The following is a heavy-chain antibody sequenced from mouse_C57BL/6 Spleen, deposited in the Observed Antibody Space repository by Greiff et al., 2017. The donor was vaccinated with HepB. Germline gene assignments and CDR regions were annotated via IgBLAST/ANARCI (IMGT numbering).Heavy chain of an antibody. Sequence: QVQLQQSGAELVKPGASVKISCKASGYAFSSYWMNWVKQRPGKGLEWIGQIYPGDGDTNYNGKFKGKATLTADKSSSTAYMQLSSLTSEGSAVYFCARGVITTVVHSMDYWGQGTSVTVSS. J-gene: IGHJ4*01. CDR1: GYAFSSYW. CDR2: IYPGDGDT. V-gene: IGHV1-80*01. CDR3: ARGVITTVVHSMDY. D-gene: IGHD1-1*01.